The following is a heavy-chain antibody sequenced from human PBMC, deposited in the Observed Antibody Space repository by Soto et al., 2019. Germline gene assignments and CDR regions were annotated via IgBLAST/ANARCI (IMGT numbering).Heavy chain of an antibody. Sequence: EVQLLESGGGLVQPGGSLRLSCTASGFTFSDHAMTWVRQAPGKGLEWLSGISGGGTGAYYADSVKGRFTVSRDNSNNTVFLQMDSLRVEDTAVYYCTIDRLWHPHWGQGTLVTVPS. CDR1: GFTFSDHA. CDR3: TIDRLWHPH. J-gene: IGHJ4*02. D-gene: IGHD2-21*01. V-gene: IGHV3-23*01. CDR2: ISGGGTGA.